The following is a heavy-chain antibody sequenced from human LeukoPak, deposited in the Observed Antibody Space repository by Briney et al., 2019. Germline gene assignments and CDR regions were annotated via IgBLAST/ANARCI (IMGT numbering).Heavy chain of an antibody. V-gene: IGHV3-33*07. CDR3: GRGAFCGGGRSRGVLDI. J-gene: IGHJ3*02. Sequence: GRSLRLSCAASAFTFSNYAMYWVRQAPGKGLEWVAIIWYDGSNIYYADSVKGRFTISRDNSKNTLYLQMNSLRAEDTAVYYCGRGAFCGGGRSRGVLDIGGKGKMVPV. CDR1: AFTFSNYA. CDR2: IWYDGSNI. D-gene: IGHD2-21*01.